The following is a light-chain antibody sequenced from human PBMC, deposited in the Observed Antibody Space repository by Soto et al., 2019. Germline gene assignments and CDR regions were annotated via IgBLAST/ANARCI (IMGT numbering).Light chain of an antibody. V-gene: IGKV3-20*01. J-gene: IGKJ1*01. CDR3: QQYGSSSWT. Sequence: NVLTQSPGTLSLSPGERATLSCRASQSVSSSYFAWYQQRFGQAPRLLIYGASSRATGIPDRFSGSGSGTDFTLTISRLDPEDFAVYYCQQYGSSSWTFGQGTK. CDR1: QSVSSSY. CDR2: GAS.